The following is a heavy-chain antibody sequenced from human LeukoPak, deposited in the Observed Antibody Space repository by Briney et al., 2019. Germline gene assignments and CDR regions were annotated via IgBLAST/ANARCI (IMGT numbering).Heavy chain of an antibody. CDR2: ISYDGSDQ. CDR3: AKERRGFYMDV. J-gene: IGHJ6*03. CDR1: GFSFSEYA. V-gene: IGHV3-30*02. Sequence: GGSLRLSCAASGFSFSEYAMHWARQAPGKGLEWVALISYDGSDQYYADSVRGRFTISKDKSRSTLVLQMNSLRTEDTAVYFCAKERRGFYMDVWGSGTTVTVSS.